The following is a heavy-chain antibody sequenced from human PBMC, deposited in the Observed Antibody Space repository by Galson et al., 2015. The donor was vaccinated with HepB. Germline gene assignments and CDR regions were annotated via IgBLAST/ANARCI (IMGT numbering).Heavy chain of an antibody. CDR3: AKDQPWEITIFGVVTPTAVDY. V-gene: IGHV3-9*01. CDR1: GFTFDDYA. J-gene: IGHJ4*02. D-gene: IGHD3-3*01. Sequence: SLRLSCAASGFTFDDYAMHWVRQAPGKGPEWVSGISWNSGSIGYADSVKGRFTISRDNAKNSLYLQMNSLRAEDTALYYCAKDQPWEITIFGVVTPTAVDYWGQGTLVTVSS. CDR2: ISWNSGSI.